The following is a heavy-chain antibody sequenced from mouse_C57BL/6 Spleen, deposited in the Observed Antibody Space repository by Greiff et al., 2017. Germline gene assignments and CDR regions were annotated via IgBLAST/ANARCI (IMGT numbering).Heavy chain of an antibody. V-gene: IGHV2-3*01. CDR1: GFSLTSYG. D-gene: IGHD1-2*01. Sequence: VKLMESGPGLVAPSQSLSITCTVSGFSLTSYGVSWVRQPPGKGLEWLGVIWGDGSTNFHSALISRLSISKDNSKSQVVLKLNSLQTDDAAADYCAKRRRPGYYFDYWGQGTTLTVSS. J-gene: IGHJ2*01. CDR2: IWGDGST. CDR3: AKRRRPGYYFDY.